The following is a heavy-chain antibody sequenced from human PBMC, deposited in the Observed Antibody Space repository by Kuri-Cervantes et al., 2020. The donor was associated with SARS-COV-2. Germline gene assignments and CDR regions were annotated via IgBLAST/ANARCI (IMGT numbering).Heavy chain of an antibody. CDR2: INHRGST. J-gene: IGHJ6*03. D-gene: IGHD3-9*01. V-gene: IGHV4-34*01. Sequence: SETLSLSCTVSGGSISSHYWSWIRQPPGQGLEWIGEINHRGSTNYNPSLKSRATMSVDTSNNQLSLILTSVTAADTAVYYCARAYGLLRYIYYIDVWGEGTTVTVSS. CDR3: ARAYGLLRYIYYIDV. CDR1: GGSISSHY.